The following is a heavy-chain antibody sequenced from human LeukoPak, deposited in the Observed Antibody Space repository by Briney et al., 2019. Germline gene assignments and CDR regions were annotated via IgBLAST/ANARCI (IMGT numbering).Heavy chain of an antibody. Sequence: SETLSLTCTVSGYSISSGYYWGWIRQPPGKGLEWIGSIYHSGSTYYNPSLKSRVTISVDTSKNQFSLKLSSVTAADTAVYYCARDGSDRPIDYWGQGTLVTVSS. V-gene: IGHV4-38-2*02. CDR2: IYHSGST. CDR3: ARDGSDRPIDY. J-gene: IGHJ4*02. CDR1: GYSISSGYY. D-gene: IGHD3-10*01.